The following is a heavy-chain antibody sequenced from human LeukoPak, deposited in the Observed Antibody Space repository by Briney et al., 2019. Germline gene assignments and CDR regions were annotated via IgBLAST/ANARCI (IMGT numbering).Heavy chain of an antibody. CDR1: GFIFSLYC. V-gene: IGHV3-74*01. J-gene: IGHJ4*02. Sequence: GGSLRLSCAASGFIFSLYCMHWVRQAPGKGPMWVSRICPDGTGISYADSVKARFTTSRDNAKNTVYLQMDGLREEDTAVYYCVRDFRSADYWGQGTLVTVSS. CDR3: VRDFRSADY. CDR2: ICPDGTGI.